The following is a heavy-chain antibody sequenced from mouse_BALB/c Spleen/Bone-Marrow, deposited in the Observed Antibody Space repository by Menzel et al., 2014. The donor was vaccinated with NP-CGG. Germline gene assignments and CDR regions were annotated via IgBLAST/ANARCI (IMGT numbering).Heavy chain of an antibody. CDR2: IYPGDGDT. CDR1: GYVFSTYW. V-gene: IGHV1-80*01. J-gene: IGHJ2*01. Sequence: QVQLQQSGAELVRPGSSVKISCESSGYVFSTYWINWVKQRPGQGLEWLGQIYPGDGDTDYSGKFKDKATLTADKSSNTAYMQLSSLTSEDSAVYFCARGGISVDYWGQGTTLTVSS. CDR3: ARGGISVDY.